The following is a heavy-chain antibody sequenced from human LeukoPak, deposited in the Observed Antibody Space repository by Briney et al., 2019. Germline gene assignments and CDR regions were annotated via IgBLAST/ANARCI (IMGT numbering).Heavy chain of an antibody. Sequence: SETLSLTCTVSGGSISSYYWSWIRQPPGKGLEWIGYIYTSGSTNYNPSLKSRVTMSVDTSKNQFSLKLSFVTAADTAVYYCARGSIVGCSSTSCYHGPFDYWGQGTLVTVSS. CDR2: IYTSGST. V-gene: IGHV4-4*08. CDR1: GGSISSYY. J-gene: IGHJ4*02. CDR3: ARGSIVGCSSTSCYHGPFDY. D-gene: IGHD2-2*01.